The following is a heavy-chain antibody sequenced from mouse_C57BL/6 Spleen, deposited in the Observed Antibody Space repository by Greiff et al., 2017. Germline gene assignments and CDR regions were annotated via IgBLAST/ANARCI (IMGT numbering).Heavy chain of an antibody. V-gene: IGHV1-50*01. CDR1: GYTFTSYW. CDR3: AREGLLRLGFAY. CDR2: IDPSDSYT. Sequence: VQLQQPGAELVKPGASVKLSCKASGYTFTSYWMQWVKQRPGQGLEWIGEIDPSDSYTNYNQKFKGKATLTVDTSSSTAYMQLSSLTSEDSAVYYCAREGLLRLGFAYWGQGTLVTVAA. D-gene: IGHD1-1*01. J-gene: IGHJ3*01.